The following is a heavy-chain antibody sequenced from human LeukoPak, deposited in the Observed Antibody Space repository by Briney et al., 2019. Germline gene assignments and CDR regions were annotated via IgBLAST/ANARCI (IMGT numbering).Heavy chain of an antibody. D-gene: IGHD2-2*01. V-gene: IGHV1-2*02. CDR1: GYTFTGYY. Sequence: GTSVKVSCKASGYTFTGYYMHWVRQAPGQGLEWMGWINPNSGGTNYAQKFQGRVTMTRDTSIRTAYMELSRLRAEDTAVYYCARDSKTSSLADPWGQGTLVTVSS. J-gene: IGHJ5*02. CDR2: INPNSGGT. CDR3: ARDSKTSSLADP.